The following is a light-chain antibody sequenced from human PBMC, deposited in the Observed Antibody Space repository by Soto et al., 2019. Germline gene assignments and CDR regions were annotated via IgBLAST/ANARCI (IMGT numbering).Light chain of an antibody. Sequence: DIQMTQSPSSLSASVGDRVTITSRASQSISYFLNWYQQTRGKAPKLLISTASTVLTGVPSRFDVSGSGTDFTLTINYLQPEDFATYYCQQSYSTSITFGQGTRLEIK. CDR2: TAS. V-gene: IGKV1-39*01. J-gene: IGKJ5*01. CDR1: QSISYF. CDR3: QQSYSTSIT.